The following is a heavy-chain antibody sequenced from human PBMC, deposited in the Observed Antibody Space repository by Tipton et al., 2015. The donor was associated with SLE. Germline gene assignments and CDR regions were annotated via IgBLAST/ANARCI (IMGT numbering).Heavy chain of an antibody. CDR2: IYTSGST. D-gene: IGHD6-13*01. J-gene: IGHJ6*03. Sequence: TLSLTCTVSGGSISSGSYYWSWIRQPAGKGLEWIGRIYTSGSTNYNPSLKSRVTISVDTSKNQFSLKLSSVTAADTAVYYCARAGAGYYYYSYMDVWGKGTTLTVSS. CDR1: GGSISSGSYY. V-gene: IGHV4-61*02. CDR3: ARAGAGYYYYSYMDV.